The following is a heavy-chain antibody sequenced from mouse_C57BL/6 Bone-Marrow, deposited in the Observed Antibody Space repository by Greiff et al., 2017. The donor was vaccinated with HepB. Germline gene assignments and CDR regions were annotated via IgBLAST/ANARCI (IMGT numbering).Heavy chain of an antibody. CDR3: ARWGSSTYWYVDV. D-gene: IGHD1-1*01. V-gene: IGHV1-80*01. J-gene: IGHJ1*03. CDR1: GYAFSSYW. Sequence: LEESGAELVKPGASVKISCKASGYAFSSYWMNWVKQRPGKGLEWIGQIYPGDGDTNYNGTFKGKATLTADKSSSTAYMQLSSLTSEDSAVYFCARWGSSTYWYVDVWGTGTTVTVSS. CDR2: IYPGDGDT.